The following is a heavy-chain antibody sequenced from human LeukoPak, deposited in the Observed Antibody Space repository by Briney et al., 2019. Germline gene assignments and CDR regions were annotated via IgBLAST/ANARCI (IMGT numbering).Heavy chain of an antibody. CDR1: GGSISSYY. V-gene: IGHV4-59*01. Sequence: PSETLSLTCTVSGGSISSYYWSWIRQPPGKGLEWIGCIYYSGSTNYNPSLKSRVTISVDTSKNQFSLKLSSVTAADTAVYYCARGRGGYSSSWYSGFDYWGQGTLVTVSS. J-gene: IGHJ4*02. D-gene: IGHD6-13*01. CDR2: IYYSGST. CDR3: ARGRGGYSSSWYSGFDY.